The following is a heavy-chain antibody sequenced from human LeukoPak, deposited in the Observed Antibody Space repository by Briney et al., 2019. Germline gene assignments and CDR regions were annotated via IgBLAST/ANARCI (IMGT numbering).Heavy chain of an antibody. CDR3: ARAPKYYYDSSELSQFDY. J-gene: IGHJ4*02. D-gene: IGHD3-22*01. Sequence: PSQTLSLTCTVSGGSISSGGYNWNWIRQHPGKGLEWIGYIYYSGSTYYNPSLKSRLTISVDTSKNRFSLKLSSVTAADTAVYYCARAPKYYYDSSELSQFDYWGQGTLVTVSS. V-gene: IGHV4-31*03. CDR2: IYYSGST. CDR1: GGSISSGGYN.